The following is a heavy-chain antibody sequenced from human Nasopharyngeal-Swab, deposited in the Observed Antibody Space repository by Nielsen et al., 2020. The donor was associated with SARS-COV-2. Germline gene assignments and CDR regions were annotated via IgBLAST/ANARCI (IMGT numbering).Heavy chain of an antibody. V-gene: IGHV4-39*01. CDR1: GVSMSSSRSFY. J-gene: IGHJ4*02. CDR2: VYNNGDT. D-gene: IGHD2-2*01. CDR3: TSSKT. Sequence: ESLKISCTVSGVSMSSSRSFYWGWIRQPPGKGLEWIGSVYNNGDTFYNPSLQSRVTISVDTSENQFSLRLTSVTAADTALYYCTSSKTWGQGVLVTVSS.